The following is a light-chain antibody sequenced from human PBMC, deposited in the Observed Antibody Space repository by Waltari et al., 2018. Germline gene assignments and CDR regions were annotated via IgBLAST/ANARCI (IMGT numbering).Light chain of an antibody. CDR2: RNN. J-gene: IGLJ3*02. V-gene: IGLV1-47*01. CDR3: AAWDDSLSGRV. CDR1: SSHIGSNY. Sequence: QSVLTQPPSASGTPGQRVTISCSGSSSHIGSNYVYWYQQPPGPAPKLLIYRNNPRPSGVPDRFSGSRSGTSASLAISGLRSEDEADYYCAAWDDSLSGRVFGGGTKLTVL.